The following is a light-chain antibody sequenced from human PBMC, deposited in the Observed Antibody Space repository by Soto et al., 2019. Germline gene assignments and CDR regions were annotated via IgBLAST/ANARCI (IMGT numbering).Light chain of an antibody. J-gene: IGKJ4*01. CDR2: DAS. V-gene: IGKV1-5*01. Sequence: DIQMTQSPSTLSASVGDRVTITCRASQSINIWLAWYQQKPGKAPKLLIYDASSFQSGVPSRFRGSTSGTEFTLTISSLQPDDFATYYCQQYNSYSRSFGGGTKVEIK. CDR3: QQYNSYSRS. CDR1: QSINIW.